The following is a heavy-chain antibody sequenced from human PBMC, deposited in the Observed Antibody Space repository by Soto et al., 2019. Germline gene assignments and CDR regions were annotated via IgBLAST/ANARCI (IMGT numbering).Heavy chain of an antibody. Sequence: ASVKVSCKASGYTFPNYGISWVRQAPGQGLEWMGWISPYNGNTKYTQKFQGRVTMTTDTSTSTAYMELRSLRSDDTAVFYCARVYGSGRYIAFDIWGQGTMVTVSS. CDR1: GYTFPNYG. J-gene: IGHJ3*02. CDR2: ISPYNGNT. V-gene: IGHV1-18*01. CDR3: ARVYGSGRYIAFDI. D-gene: IGHD3-10*01.